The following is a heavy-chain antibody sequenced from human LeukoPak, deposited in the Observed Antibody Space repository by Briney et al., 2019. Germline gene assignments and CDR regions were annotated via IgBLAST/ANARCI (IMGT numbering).Heavy chain of an antibody. V-gene: IGHV1-18*01. CDR1: GYTFTSYG. Sequence: ASVKVSCKASGYTFTSYGISWVRQAPGQGLEWMGWISGYNGYTKNVQNLQGRVTMTTDTSTSTAYMELRSLRSDDTAVYYCARAAAGRDGYNCAFDIWGQGTMVTVSS. D-gene: IGHD5-24*01. J-gene: IGHJ3*02. CDR3: ARAAAGRDGYNCAFDI. CDR2: ISGYNGYT.